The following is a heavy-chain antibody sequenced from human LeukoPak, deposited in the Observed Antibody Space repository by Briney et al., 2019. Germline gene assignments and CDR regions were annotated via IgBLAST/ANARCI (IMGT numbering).Heavy chain of an antibody. D-gene: IGHD4-23*01. V-gene: IGHV1-69*13. J-gene: IGHJ4*02. CDR3: ATDDSIRGFTY. Sequence: SVKVSCKASGGTFSSYGISWVRQAPGQGVEWMGGIIPIFGTANYAQKFQGRVTITADESTSTAYMELSSLRSEDTAVYYCATDDSIRGFTYWGQGTLVTVSS. CDR2: IIPIFGTA. CDR1: GGTFSSYG.